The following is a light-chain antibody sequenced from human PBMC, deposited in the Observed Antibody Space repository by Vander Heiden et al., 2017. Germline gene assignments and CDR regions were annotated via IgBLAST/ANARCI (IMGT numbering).Light chain of an antibody. J-gene: IGLJ3*02. V-gene: IGLV1-44*01. CDR1: SSNIGSNT. CDR2: SND. CDR3: AAWDGSRSGWV. Sequence: QSVLTQSPSASGTPGQRVTISCSGSSSNIGSNTVNWSQQLPGTAPKLLIYSNDRRHSGVPDRFSGSKSATSAALAISGLQAEDEADYYCAAWDGSRSGWVFGGGTKLTVL.